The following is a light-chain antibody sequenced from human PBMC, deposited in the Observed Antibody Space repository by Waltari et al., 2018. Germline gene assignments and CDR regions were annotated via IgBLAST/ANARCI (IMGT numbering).Light chain of an antibody. V-gene: IGKV1-9*01. CDR2: PAS. CDR1: HDISSH. CDR3: QDLHDYPV. Sequence: DIQMTQSPSMLSASVGDRVTITCRASHDISSHLAWYQQKPGKAPTLLIYPASTLESGVPSRFSGSGSGTEFTLTITSLQPEDFATYFCQDLHDYPVFGPGTKVDIK. J-gene: IGKJ3*01.